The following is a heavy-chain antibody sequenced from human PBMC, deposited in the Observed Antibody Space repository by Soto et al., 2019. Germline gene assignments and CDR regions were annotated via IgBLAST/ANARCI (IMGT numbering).Heavy chain of an antibody. CDR3: AKQRYYYGSRPFDY. CDR2: ISYDGSNK. CDR1: GFTFSSYG. Sequence: GVALRLSCAASGFTFSSYGIHWVRQAPGKGLEWGAVISYDGSNKYYADSVKGRFTISRDNSKNTLYLQMNSLRAEDTAVYYCAKQRYYYGSRPFDYWGQGTLVTVSS. J-gene: IGHJ4*02. D-gene: IGHD3-10*01. V-gene: IGHV3-30*18.